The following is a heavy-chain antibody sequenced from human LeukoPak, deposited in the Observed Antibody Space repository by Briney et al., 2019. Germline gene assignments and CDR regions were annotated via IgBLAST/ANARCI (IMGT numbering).Heavy chain of an antibody. V-gene: IGHV4-39*07. D-gene: IGHD6-19*01. CDR3: ARALLSSGWGWVWFDP. CDR2: IYYSGST. J-gene: IGHJ5*02. Sequence: SETLSLTCTVSGGSISSSSYYWGWIRQPPGKGLEGIGSIYYSGSTYYNPSLKSRVTISVDTSKNQFSLKLSSVTAADTAVYYCARALLSSGWGWVWFDPWGQGTLVTVSS. CDR1: GGSISSSSYY.